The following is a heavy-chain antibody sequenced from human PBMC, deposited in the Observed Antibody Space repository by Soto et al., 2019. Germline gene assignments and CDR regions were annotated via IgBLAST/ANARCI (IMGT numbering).Heavy chain of an antibody. CDR1: GYSFTSYW. Sequence: GESLKISCKGSGYSFTSYWIGWVRQMPGKGLEWMGIIYPGDSDTRYSPSFQGQVTISADKSISTAYLQWSSLKASDTAMYYCARRRRGDYDSSGYYYIDYWGQGTRVTVSS. D-gene: IGHD3-22*01. CDR3: ARRRRGDYDSSGYYYIDY. CDR2: IYPGDSDT. J-gene: IGHJ4*02. V-gene: IGHV5-51*01.